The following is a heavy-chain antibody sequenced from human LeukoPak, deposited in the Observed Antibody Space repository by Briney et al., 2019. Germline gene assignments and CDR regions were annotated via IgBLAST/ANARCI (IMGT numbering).Heavy chain of an antibody. CDR1: GYSFTNYW. D-gene: IGHD4-11*01. CDR3: ARHVDYRDWFDP. V-gene: IGHV5-51*01. J-gene: IGHJ5*02. Sequence: GESLKISCKGSGYSFTNYWIGWARQMPGKGLEWMGIIYPADSDTRYSPSFQGQVTISADKSISTAYLQWNSLKASDTAMYYCARHVDYRDWFDPWGQGTLVTVSS. CDR2: IYPADSDT.